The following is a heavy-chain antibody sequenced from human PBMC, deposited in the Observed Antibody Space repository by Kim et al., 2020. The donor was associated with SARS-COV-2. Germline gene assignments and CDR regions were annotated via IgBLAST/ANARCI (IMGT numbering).Heavy chain of an antibody. D-gene: IGHD6-13*01. V-gene: IGHV4-39*01. J-gene: IGHJ4*02. CDR1: GGSISSSSYY. CDR3: AKIVAAGEKPTANFAY. Sequence: SETLSLTCTVSGGSISSSSYYWGLIRQPPGKGLEWIGSIYYSGSTYYNPSLKSRVTISVDTSKNQFSLKLTSVSAADTAVYYCAKIVAAGEKPTANFAYWGQGTLVTASS. CDR2: IYYSGST.